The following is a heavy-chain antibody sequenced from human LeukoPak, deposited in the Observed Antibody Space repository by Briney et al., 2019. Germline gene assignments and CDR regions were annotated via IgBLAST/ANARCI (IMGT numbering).Heavy chain of an antibody. Sequence: ASVRVSCKASGYTITSHDINWVRQATGQGLEWMGWMNPDSGNTGYAQKFQGRVSMIRNTSTSTAYLELSRLRSEDTAVYYCTRGSGGPIWGQGTPVTVSS. CDR2: MNPDSGNT. D-gene: IGHD1-26*01. V-gene: IGHV1-8*01. J-gene: IGHJ4*02. CDR3: TRGSGGPI. CDR1: GYTITSHD.